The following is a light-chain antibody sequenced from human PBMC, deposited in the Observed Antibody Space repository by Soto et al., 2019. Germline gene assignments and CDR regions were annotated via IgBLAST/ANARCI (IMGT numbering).Light chain of an antibody. Sequence: QSALTQPPSASGSPVQSVTISCTGTSSDVGGYNYVSWYQQYPGKAPKLMIYEVSKRPSGVPDRFSGSKSGNTASLTVSGLQAEDEADYYCSSYAGGNNPFVFGTGTKVTVL. V-gene: IGLV2-8*01. CDR3: SSYAGGNNPFV. CDR1: SSDVGGYNY. J-gene: IGLJ1*01. CDR2: EVS.